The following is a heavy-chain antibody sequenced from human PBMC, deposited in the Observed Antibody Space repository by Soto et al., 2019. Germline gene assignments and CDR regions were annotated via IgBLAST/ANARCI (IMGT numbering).Heavy chain of an antibody. CDR1: GDSINRYS. D-gene: IGHD3-10*01. CDR3: AGDFGSGSYGFEH. CDR2: IYYSGST. V-gene: IGHV4-59*01. J-gene: IGHJ1*01. Sequence: PSEPLCLTCTVSGDSINRYSWSWIRQPTRKGLEWLGDIYYSGSTTYNPSLKNRVTMSIATYKHRFSLKLSSVTAADTAVYYCAGDFGSGSYGFEHWGRGAMVTVSS.